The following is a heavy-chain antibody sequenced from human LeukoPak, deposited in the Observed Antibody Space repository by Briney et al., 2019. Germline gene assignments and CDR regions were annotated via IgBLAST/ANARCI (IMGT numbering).Heavy chain of an antibody. Sequence: GGSLRLSCAASGFTFSSYSMNWVRQAPGKGLEWVSSISSSCSYIYYADSVKGRFTTSRDNAKNSLYLQMNSLRAEDTAVYYCARESVTPRPRSDYWGQGTLVTVSS. CDR1: GFTFSSYS. CDR3: ARESVTPRPRSDY. V-gene: IGHV3-21*01. D-gene: IGHD4-17*01. CDR2: ISSSCSYI. J-gene: IGHJ4*02.